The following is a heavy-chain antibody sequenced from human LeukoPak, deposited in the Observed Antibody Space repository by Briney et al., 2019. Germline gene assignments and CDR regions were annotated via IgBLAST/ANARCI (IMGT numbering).Heavy chain of an antibody. CDR2: ISGSGGST. D-gene: IGHD5/OR15-5a*01. CDR1: GFNLSSYA. CDR3: TKVLSQHVAIVSTPGD. J-gene: IGHJ4*02. V-gene: IGHV3-23*01. Sequence: GESLRLSCGASGFNLSSYAISWVRQAPAKGLEWVSAISGSGGSTYYAGSVKGRFTISRDNSKNTLYLQMSSVRAEDTAVYYCTKVLSQHVAIVSTPGDWGKGTMVTVSS.